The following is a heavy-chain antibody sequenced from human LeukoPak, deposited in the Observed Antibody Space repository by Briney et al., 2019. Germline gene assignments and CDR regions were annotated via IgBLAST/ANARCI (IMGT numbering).Heavy chain of an antibody. CDR1: GFTFSSYW. Sequence: GGSLRLSCAAAGFTFSSYWMTWVRQAPGKGLEWVANIKQDGSEKRYVDSVKGRFTISRDNAKNSLYLQMNSLRAEDTAVYYCARHPDHWFDPWGQGTLVTVSS. J-gene: IGHJ5*02. CDR3: ARHPDHWFDP. V-gene: IGHV3-7*01. CDR2: IKQDGSEK.